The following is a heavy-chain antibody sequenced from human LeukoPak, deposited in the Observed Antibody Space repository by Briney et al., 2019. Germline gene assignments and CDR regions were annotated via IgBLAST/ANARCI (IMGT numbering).Heavy chain of an antibody. CDR3: ARVGKPHTATGYFDY. CDR2: IIPIFGTA. CDR1: GGTFSSYA. Sequence: SVKVSCKASGGTFSSYAISWVRQAPGQGLEWMGGIIPIFGTANYAQKFQGRVTITTDESTSTAYMELSSLRSEDTAVYYWARVGKPHTATGYFDYWGQGTLVTVSS. D-gene: IGHD2-15*01. J-gene: IGHJ4*02. V-gene: IGHV1-69*05.